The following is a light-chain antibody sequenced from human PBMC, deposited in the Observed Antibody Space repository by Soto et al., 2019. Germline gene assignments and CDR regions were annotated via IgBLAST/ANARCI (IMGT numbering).Light chain of an antibody. V-gene: IGKV3-20*01. CDR3: QQYGSSPLT. J-gene: IGKJ4*01. CDR1: ESVSSN. CDR2: GAS. Sequence: TQSQATLSVSPGERATLSCRASESVSSNLAWYQQRPGQAPRLVIYGASSRATGIPDRFSGSGSGTDFTLTISRLEPEDFAVYYCQQYGSSPLTFGGGTKVDI.